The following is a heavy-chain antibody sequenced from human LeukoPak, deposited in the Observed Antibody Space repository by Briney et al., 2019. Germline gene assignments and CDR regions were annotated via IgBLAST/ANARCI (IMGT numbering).Heavy chain of an antibody. Sequence: GGSLRLSCAASGFTFSSYGMLWVRQAPGKGLEWVAFIRYDGSNKYYADSVKGRFTISRDNSKNTLYLQMNSLRAEDTAVYYCAKDRVRGVINHWGQGTLVTVSS. D-gene: IGHD3-10*01. V-gene: IGHV3-30*02. CDR2: IRYDGSNK. CDR1: GFTFSSYG. CDR3: AKDRVRGVINH. J-gene: IGHJ5*02.